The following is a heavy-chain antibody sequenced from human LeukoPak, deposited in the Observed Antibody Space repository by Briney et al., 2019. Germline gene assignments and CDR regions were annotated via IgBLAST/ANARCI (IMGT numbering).Heavy chain of an antibody. CDR2: IYTSGST. V-gene: IGHV4-4*07. J-gene: IGHJ4*02. CDR3: ATSITPSTGFDY. CDR1: GGSISSYY. Sequence: SETLSLTCTVSGGSISSYYWSWIRQPAGKGLEWIGRIYTSGSTNYNPSLKSRVTMSADTSKNQFSLKLSSVTAADTAVYYCATSITPSTGFDYWGQGTLVTVSS. D-gene: IGHD3-10*01.